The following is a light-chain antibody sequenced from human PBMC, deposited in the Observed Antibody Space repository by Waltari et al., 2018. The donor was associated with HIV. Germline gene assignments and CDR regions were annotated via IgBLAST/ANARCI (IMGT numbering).Light chain of an antibody. J-gene: IGLJ1*01. CDR3: VAWDDSLSGFA. Sequence: QSVLTQPPSASGTLGQRVTISCPGSNSNVGRKYVYWYQQFPGTPPKQLIYRKDQRRSGVPDRFSASKSGASASLSISGLRSEDEADYYCVAWDDSLSGFAFGTGTKVTVL. CDR1: NSNVGRKY. CDR2: RKD. V-gene: IGLV1-47*01.